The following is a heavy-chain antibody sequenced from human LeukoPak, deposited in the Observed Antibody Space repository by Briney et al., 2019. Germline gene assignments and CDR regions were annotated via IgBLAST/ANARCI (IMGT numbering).Heavy chain of an antibody. CDR2: IYYSGST. D-gene: IGHD3-10*01. CDR1: GGSISSGGYY. CDR3: AREVRGVRGARFDY. J-gene: IGHJ4*02. V-gene: IGHV4-31*03. Sequence: SQTLSLTCTVSGGSISSGGYYWSWTRQHPGKGLEWIGYIYYSGSTYYNPSLKSRVTISVDTSKNQFSLKLSSVTAADTAVYYCAREVRGVRGARFDYWGQGTLVTVSS.